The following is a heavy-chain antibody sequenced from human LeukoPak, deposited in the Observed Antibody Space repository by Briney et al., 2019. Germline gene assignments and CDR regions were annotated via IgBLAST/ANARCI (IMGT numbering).Heavy chain of an antibody. CDR3: AELGITMIGGV. V-gene: IGHV3-48*03. J-gene: IGHJ6*04. CDR2: ISSSGSTI. Sequence: GGSLRLSCAASGFTFSSYEMNWVRQAPGKGLEWVSYISSSGSTIFYAESVKRRFTISRDHAKNSLYLQMNNLRAEDTAVYYCAELGITMIGGVWGKGTTVTISS. CDR1: GFTFSSYE. D-gene: IGHD3-10*02.